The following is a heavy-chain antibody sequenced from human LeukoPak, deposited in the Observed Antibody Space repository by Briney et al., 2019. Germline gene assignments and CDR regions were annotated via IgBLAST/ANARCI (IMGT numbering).Heavy chain of an antibody. J-gene: IGHJ5*02. CDR1: GVSISNYF. V-gene: IGHV4-4*07. CDR2: FYASGTT. D-gene: IGHD2-21*01. Sequence: SETLSLTCNVFGVSISNYFWSWLRQPAGKGLEWIGRFYASGTTYYNPSLRSRVTLSMDTSKDHFSLKLTSVTAADTAVYYCARTHCGGGSCDTFDPWGQGTLVTVSS. CDR3: ARTHCGGGSCDTFDP.